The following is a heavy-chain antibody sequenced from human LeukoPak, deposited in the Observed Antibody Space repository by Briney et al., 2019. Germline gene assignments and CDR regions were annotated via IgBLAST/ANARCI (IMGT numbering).Heavy chain of an antibody. CDR2: INPNNGGT. V-gene: IGHV1-2*02. CDR1: GYTFTDYY. J-gene: IGHJ4*02. D-gene: IGHD3-3*01. CDR3: ARDTRITIFGVVSYYFDY. Sequence: ASIKVSCKASGYTFTDYYIHWVRQAPGQGLEWMGWINPNNGGTNYAQKFQGRVTITADKSTSTAYMELSSLRSEDTAVYYCARDTRITIFGVVSYYFDYWGQGTLVTVSS.